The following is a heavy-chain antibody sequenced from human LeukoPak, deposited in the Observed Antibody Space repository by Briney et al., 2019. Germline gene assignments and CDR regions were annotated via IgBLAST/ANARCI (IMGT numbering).Heavy chain of an antibody. Sequence: ASVKVSCKASGYTFTGYYMHWVRQAPGQGLEWMRWINPNSGGTNYAQKFQGRVTMTRDTSISTAYMELSRLRSDDTAVYYCARAFKGCSSTSCYKAFDYWGQGTLVTVSS. D-gene: IGHD2-2*02. CDR3: ARAFKGCSSTSCYKAFDY. CDR1: GYTFTGYY. V-gene: IGHV1-2*02. CDR2: INPNSGGT. J-gene: IGHJ4*02.